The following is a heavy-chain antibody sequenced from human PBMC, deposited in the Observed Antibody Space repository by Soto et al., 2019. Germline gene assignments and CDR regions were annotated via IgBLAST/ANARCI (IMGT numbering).Heavy chain of an antibody. CDR2: INHSGST. D-gene: IGHD5-18*01. V-gene: IGHV4-34*01. CDR1: GGSFSVYY. J-gene: IGHJ5*02. Sequence: SETLSLTCAVYGGSFSVYYWSWIRHPPGKGLEWIGEINHSGSTNYNPSLKSRVTISVDTSKNQFSLKLSSVTAADTAVYYCAREDTPNWFDPWGQGTLVTVSS. CDR3: AREDTPNWFDP.